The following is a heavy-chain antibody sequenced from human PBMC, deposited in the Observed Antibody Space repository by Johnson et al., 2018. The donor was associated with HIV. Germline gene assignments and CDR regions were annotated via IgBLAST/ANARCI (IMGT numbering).Heavy chain of an antibody. CDR1: GFTVSSNY. CDR2: IYSGGST. CDR3: ARELLDCTSSACSPGPFDI. Sequence: VQLVESGGGLIQPGGSLRLSCAASGFTVSSNYMSWVRQAPGKGLEWVSVIYSGGSTYYADSVKGRFTIYRDNSKNTLYLQMNSLRAEDTAVYYCARELLDCTSSACSPGPFDIWGQGTLVTVSS. J-gene: IGHJ3*02. V-gene: IGHV3-53*01. D-gene: IGHD2-8*01.